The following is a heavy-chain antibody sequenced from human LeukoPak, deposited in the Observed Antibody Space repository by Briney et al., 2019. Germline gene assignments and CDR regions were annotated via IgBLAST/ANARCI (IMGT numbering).Heavy chain of an antibody. CDR2: TSGSGGST. V-gene: IGHV3-23*01. Sequence: GGSLRLSCAASGFTFSSYAMSWVRQAPGKGLEWVSATSGSGGSTYYADSVKGRFTISRDNSKNTLYLQMNSMRAEDTAVYYCAKDLVRSIVVVPAAITLGYWGQGTLVTVSS. D-gene: IGHD2-2*01. CDR3: AKDLVRSIVVVPAAITLGY. J-gene: IGHJ4*02. CDR1: GFTFSSYA.